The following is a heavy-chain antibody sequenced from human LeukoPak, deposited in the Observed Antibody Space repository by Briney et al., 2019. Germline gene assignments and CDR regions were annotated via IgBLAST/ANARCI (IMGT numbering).Heavy chain of an antibody. CDR1: GFTVSSNY. J-gene: IGHJ4*02. CDR3: ARGISGYYYGTDY. CDR2: IYSGGST. D-gene: IGHD3-22*01. V-gene: IGHV3-66*02. Sequence: GGSLRLSCAASGFTVSSNYMSWVRQAPGKGLEWVSVIYSGGSTYYADSVKGRSTISRDNSKNTLYLQMNSLRAEDTAVYYCARGISGYYYGTDYWGQGTLVTVSS.